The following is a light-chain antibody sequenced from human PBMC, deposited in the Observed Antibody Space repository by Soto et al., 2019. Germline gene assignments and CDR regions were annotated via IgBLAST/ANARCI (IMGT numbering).Light chain of an antibody. CDR1: NIGSKN. V-gene: IGLV3-21*02. Sequence: SYELTQPPSVSVAPGQTARITCGRDNIGSKNVHWYQQKPGQAPVLVIYDDTDRPSGIPERFSGSNSGNTATLTISRVEAGDEADYYCQLWDSRSDHLYVFGSGTKVTVL. CDR2: DDT. J-gene: IGLJ1*01. CDR3: QLWDSRSDHLYV.